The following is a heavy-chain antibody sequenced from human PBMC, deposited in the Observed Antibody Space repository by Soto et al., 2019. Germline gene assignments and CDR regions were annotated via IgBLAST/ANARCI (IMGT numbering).Heavy chain of an antibody. CDR2: IYHSGST. V-gene: IGHV4-30-2*01. CDR1: DGSISSGGYS. J-gene: IGHJ1*01. CDR3: ARGAYTYEASYFQH. D-gene: IGHD5-18*01. Sequence: NPSETLSLTCAVSDGSISSGGYSWSWIRQPPGKGLEWIGYIYHSGSTYYNPSLKSRVTISVDRSKNQFSLKLSSVTAADTAVYYCARGAYTYEASYFQHWGQGTLVTVSS.